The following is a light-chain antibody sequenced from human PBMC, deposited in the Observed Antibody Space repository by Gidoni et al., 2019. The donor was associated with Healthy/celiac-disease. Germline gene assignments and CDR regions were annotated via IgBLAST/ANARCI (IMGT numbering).Light chain of an antibody. J-gene: IGKJ4*01. CDR2: AAS. V-gene: IGKV1-39*01. Sequence: IQMTQSPSSLSASVGDRVTITCRASQSILSYLNWYQQKPGKAPKRLIYAASSLQSGVPSKFSGSGSGTDLTLTISSRQPEDFATYYCQQSYSTPCTFXGXTKVEIK. CDR3: QQSYSTPCT. CDR1: QSILSY.